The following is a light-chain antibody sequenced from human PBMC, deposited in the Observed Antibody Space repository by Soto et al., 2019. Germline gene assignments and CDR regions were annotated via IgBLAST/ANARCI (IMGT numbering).Light chain of an antibody. V-gene: IGKV3-20*01. CDR1: QSGSSSY. J-gene: IGKJ2*01. CDR2: GAS. Sequence: EIVLTQSPGTLSLSPGERATLSCRASQSGSSSYLAWYQQKPGQAPRLLIYGASSRATGSPDRFSGSGSGTDFTLTISRLEPEDVAVYYCQQHRSSPPQTFGQGTKLEIK. CDR3: QQHRSSPPQT.